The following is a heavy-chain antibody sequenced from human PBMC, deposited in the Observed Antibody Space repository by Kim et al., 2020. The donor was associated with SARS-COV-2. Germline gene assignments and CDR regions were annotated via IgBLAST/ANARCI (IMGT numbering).Heavy chain of an antibody. Sequence: GGSLRLSCAASGFTFSDYYMSWIRQAPGKGLEWVSYISSSSYTNYADSVKGRFTISRDNAKNSLYLQMNSLRAEDTAVYYCARGISWHCGGDCYPYYFDYWGQGTLVTVSS. V-gene: IGHV3-11*05. CDR2: ISSSSYT. CDR3: ARGISWHCGGDCYPYYFDY. J-gene: IGHJ4*02. CDR1: GFTFSDYY. D-gene: IGHD2-21*02.